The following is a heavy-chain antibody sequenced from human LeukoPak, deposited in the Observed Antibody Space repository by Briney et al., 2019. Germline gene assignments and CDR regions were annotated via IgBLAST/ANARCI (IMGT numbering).Heavy chain of an antibody. D-gene: IGHD6-19*01. Sequence: SETLSLTCGVSGGSITQTNYWTWVRQPPGKGLEWIGEVNLQGSTNYNPSLMGRVAISVDKSENHVSLQLTSVTAADTAVYYCASPRYSSGWYYFDYWGQGTLVTVSS. J-gene: IGHJ4*02. CDR2: VNLQGST. V-gene: IGHV4-4*02. CDR3: ASPRYSSGWYYFDY. CDR1: GGSITQTNY.